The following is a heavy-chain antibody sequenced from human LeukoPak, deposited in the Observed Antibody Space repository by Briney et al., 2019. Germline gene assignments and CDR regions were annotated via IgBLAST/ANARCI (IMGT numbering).Heavy chain of an antibody. CDR1: GGTISSYY. CDR3: ARVDPCGGDCYSDYYYYMDV. CDR2: IYYSGNT. V-gene: IGHV4-59*01. D-gene: IGHD2-21*01. Sequence: SETLSLTCTVSGGTISSYYWSWIRQPPGKGLEWIGYIYYSGNTNYNPSLKSRVTISVDVSKKQFSLKLSSVTSADTAVYYCARVDPCGGDCYSDYYYYMDVWGKGTTVTVSS. J-gene: IGHJ6*03.